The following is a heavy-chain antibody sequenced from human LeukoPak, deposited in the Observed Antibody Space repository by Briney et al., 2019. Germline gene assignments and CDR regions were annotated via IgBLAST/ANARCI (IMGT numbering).Heavy chain of an antibody. CDR1: GYTFTSYD. CDR2: INPSGGST. CDR3: AREFYDSSGYYFGAHDAFDI. Sequence: ASVKVSCKASGYTFTSYDINWVRQAPGQGLEWMGIINPSGGSTSYAQKFQGRVTMTRDMSTSTVYMELSSLRSEDTAVYYCAREFYDSSGYYFGAHDAFDIWGQGTMVTVSS. D-gene: IGHD3-22*01. J-gene: IGHJ3*02. V-gene: IGHV1-46*01.